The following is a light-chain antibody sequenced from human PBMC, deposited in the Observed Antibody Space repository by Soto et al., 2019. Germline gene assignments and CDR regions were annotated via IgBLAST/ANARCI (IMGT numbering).Light chain of an antibody. CDR1: QSISSW. V-gene: IGKV1-5*03. CDR3: QQYNSYHT. J-gene: IGKJ2*01. CDR2: KAS. Sequence: DIQMTQSPSTLSASVGDRVTITCRASQSISSWLAWYQQKPGKAPKLLIYKASSLESGVPSRFSGSGSGTECTLTISSLQPDDFATYYCQQYNSYHTFGQGTKLEIK.